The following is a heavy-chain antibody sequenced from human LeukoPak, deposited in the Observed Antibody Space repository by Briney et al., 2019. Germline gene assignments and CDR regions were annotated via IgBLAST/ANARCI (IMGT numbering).Heavy chain of an antibody. J-gene: IGHJ5*02. D-gene: IGHD3-10*01. Sequence: PSETLSLTCPVSGGSISSSSYYWGWIRQPPGKGLEWIGSIYYSGSTYYNPSLKSRVTISVDKSKNQFSLKLSSVTAADTAVYYCASHYIYYYGSGSYVFDPWGQGTLVTVSS. CDR2: IYYSGST. CDR1: GGSISSSSYY. V-gene: IGHV4-39*07. CDR3: ASHYIYYYGSGSYVFDP.